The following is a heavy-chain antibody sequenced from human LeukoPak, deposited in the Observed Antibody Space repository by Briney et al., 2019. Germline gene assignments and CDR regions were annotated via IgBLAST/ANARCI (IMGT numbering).Heavy chain of an antibody. Sequence: GGSLRLSCATSGFTFVDYGLSWVRRAPGKGLEWLCAINYNGAITDYADSVKGRFTISRDNAKNSLYLRMDSLRAEDTAVYYYARFGMDAAIDYWGQGTLVTVSS. D-gene: IGHD2-15*01. V-gene: IGHV3-20*04. CDR1: GFTFVDYG. J-gene: IGHJ4*02. CDR3: ARFGMDAAIDY. CDR2: INYNGAIT.